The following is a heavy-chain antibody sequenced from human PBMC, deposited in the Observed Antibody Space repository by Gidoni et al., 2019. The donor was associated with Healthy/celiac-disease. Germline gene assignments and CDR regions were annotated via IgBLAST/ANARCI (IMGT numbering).Heavy chain of an antibody. CDR3: ARVDYGDQTN. D-gene: IGHD4-17*01. Sequence: QVQLQESGPGLVKPSETLSLTCAVYGYSISSGYYWGWIRQPPGKGLEWIGSIYHSGSTYYNPSLKSRVTISVDTSKNQFSLKLSSVTAADTAVYYCARVDYGDQTNWGQGTLVTVSS. J-gene: IGHJ4*02. V-gene: IGHV4-38-2*01. CDR2: IYHSGST. CDR1: GYSISSGYY.